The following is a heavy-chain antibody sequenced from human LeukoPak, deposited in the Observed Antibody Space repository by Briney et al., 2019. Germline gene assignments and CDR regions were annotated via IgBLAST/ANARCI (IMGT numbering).Heavy chain of an antibody. CDR2: IRWNSGST. Sequence: GGSRRLSCAASGFTFDDYAMHWVRQAPGKGLEWVSDIRWNSGSTGYADSVKGRFTISRDNAKNSLYLQMNGLGAEDTAVYYCAKELDGYGYYFFDYWGPGTLVTVSS. J-gene: IGHJ4*02. CDR1: GFTFDDYA. CDR3: AKELDGYGYYFFDY. V-gene: IGHV3-9*01. D-gene: IGHD3-16*01.